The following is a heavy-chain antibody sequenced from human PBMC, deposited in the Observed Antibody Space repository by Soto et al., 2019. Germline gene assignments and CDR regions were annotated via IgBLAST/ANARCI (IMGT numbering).Heavy chain of an antibody. Sequence: GGSLRLSCAASGFTFSSYSMNWVRQAPGKGLEGVSSISSSSSYIYYADSVKGRFTISRDNAKNSLFLQMNSLRAEDTAVYYCARGAVVGATFDYWGQGTLVTVS. J-gene: IGHJ4*02. D-gene: IGHD1-26*01. CDR2: ISSSSSYI. CDR1: GFTFSSYS. CDR3: ARGAVVGATFDY. V-gene: IGHV3-21*01.